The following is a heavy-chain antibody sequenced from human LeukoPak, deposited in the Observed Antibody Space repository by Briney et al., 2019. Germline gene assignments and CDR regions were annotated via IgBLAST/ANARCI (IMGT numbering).Heavy chain of an antibody. V-gene: IGHV3-23*01. CDR2: TSGSGGNT. CDR3: AKDLRLLVTPLGDDY. J-gene: IGHJ4*02. CDR1: GFTLRSYD. Sequence: SGGSLRLSCAASGFTLRSYDMSWVRQAPGKGLEWVAATSGSGGNTYYADSVKGRFTISRDNSKNTLYLQMNSLRAEDTAVYYCAKDLRLLVTPLGDDYWGQGTLVTVSS. D-gene: IGHD4-23*01.